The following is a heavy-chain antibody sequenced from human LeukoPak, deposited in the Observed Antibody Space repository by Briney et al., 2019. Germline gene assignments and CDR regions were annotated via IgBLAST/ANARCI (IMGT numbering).Heavy chain of an antibody. CDR2: ISSSGSTI. J-gene: IGHJ4*02. CDR1: GFTFSSYE. D-gene: IGHD3-3*01. Sequence: GGSLRLSCAASGFTFSSYEMNWVRQAPGKGLEWVSYISSSGSTIYYADSVKGRFTISRDNAKNSLYLQMNSLRAEDTAVYYCARSDLWSGYQPYDYWGQGTLVTVSS. V-gene: IGHV3-48*03. CDR3: ARSDLWSGYQPYDY.